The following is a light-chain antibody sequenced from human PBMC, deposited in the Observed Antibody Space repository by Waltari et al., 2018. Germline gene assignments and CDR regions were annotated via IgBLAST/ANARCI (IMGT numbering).Light chain of an antibody. J-gene: IGKJ1*01. CDR3: QQYNKWPPWT. Sequence: DVVMTQSPLSLPVTLGQPASISCRPSQSLVYSEGNTYLSWFQQRPGQSPSRLIYTVSNRDSGIPDRFSGSGTGTEFTLTISSMQSEDIAGYYCQQYNKWPPWTFGQGTKVEIK. CDR2: TVS. CDR1: QSLVYSEGNTY. V-gene: IGKV2-30*01.